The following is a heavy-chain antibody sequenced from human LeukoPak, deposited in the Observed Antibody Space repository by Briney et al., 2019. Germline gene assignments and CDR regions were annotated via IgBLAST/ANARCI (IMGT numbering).Heavy chain of an antibody. J-gene: IGHJ4*02. D-gene: IGHD4-23*01. CDR1: GGTFSSYA. CDR2: IIPIFGTA. Sequence: SVKVSCKASGGTFSSYAISWVRQAPGQGLEWMGGIIPIFGTANYAQKFQGRVTITADESTSTAYMELSSLRSEDTAVYYCASKHDYGGNSGADYWGQGTLVTVSS. V-gene: IGHV1-69*13. CDR3: ASKHDYGGNSGADY.